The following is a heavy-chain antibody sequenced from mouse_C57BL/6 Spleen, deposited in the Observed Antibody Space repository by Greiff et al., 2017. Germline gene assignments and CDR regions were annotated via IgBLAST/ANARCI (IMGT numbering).Heavy chain of an antibody. D-gene: IGHD2-2*01. CDR1: GFTFSDYG. CDR2: ISSGSSTI. Sequence: DVMLVESGGGLVKPGGSLKLSCAASGFTFSDYGMHWVRQAPEKGLEWVAYISSGSSTIYYADTVKGRFTISRDNAKNTLFLQMTSLRSEDTAMYYCARHGYYYAMDYWGQGTSVTVSS. V-gene: IGHV5-17*01. CDR3: ARHGYYYAMDY. J-gene: IGHJ4*01.